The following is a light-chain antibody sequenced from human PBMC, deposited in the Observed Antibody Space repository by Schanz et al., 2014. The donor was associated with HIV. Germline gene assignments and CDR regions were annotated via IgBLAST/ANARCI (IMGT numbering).Light chain of an antibody. CDR3: QQYNNWRGT. J-gene: IGKJ1*01. CDR2: SAS. CDR1: QSVNFN. Sequence: EVVMTQSPATLSVSPGERATLSCRASQSVNFNLAWYQQKHGQAPRLLMYSASTRATGIPARFSGSGSGTQFTLTISSLQSEDFAVYYCQQYNNWRGTFGQGTKVEIK. V-gene: IGKV3-15*01.